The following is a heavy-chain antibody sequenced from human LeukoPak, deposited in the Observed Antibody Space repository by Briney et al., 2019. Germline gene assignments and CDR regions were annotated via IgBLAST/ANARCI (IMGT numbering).Heavy chain of an antibody. D-gene: IGHD6-19*01. CDR3: ARDGTGSNSGWYSD. CDR2: IWYNGSNK. J-gene: IGHJ4*02. V-gene: IGHV3-33*01. Sequence: GGSLRLSCAASGFTFSSHGMHWVRQAPGKGLEWVAVIWYNGSNKYYADSVKGRFTISRDNSKNTLYLQMSSLRAEDTAVYYCARDGTGSNSGWYSDWGQGGLVTVSS. CDR1: GFTFSSHG.